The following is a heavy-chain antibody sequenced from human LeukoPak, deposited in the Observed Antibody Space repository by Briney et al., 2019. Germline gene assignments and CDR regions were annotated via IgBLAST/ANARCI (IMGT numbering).Heavy chain of an antibody. J-gene: IGHJ1*01. Sequence: GGSLRLSCAASGLTFSSHAMTWVRQAPGEGLEWVSSIRGSGGSTYYADSVKGRFTISRDNSKNTLYLQMNSLRAEDTAVYYCGKTIQESSGVGGDWGQGTLVTVSS. CDR2: IRGSGGST. V-gene: IGHV3-23*01. CDR3: GKTIQESSGVGGD. D-gene: IGHD1-26*01. CDR1: GLTFSSHA.